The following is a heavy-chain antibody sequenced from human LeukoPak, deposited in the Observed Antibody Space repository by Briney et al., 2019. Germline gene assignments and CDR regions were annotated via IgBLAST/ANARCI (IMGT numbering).Heavy chain of an antibody. CDR3: AREIPRISPSMEY. CDR1: GYTFTSYG. Sequence: ASVKVSCKASGYTFTSYGISWVRQAPGQGLEWMGWISAYNGNKNYAQKLQGRVTMTTDTSTSTVYMELRSLRSDDTAVYYCAREIPRISPSMEYWGQGTLVTVSS. V-gene: IGHV1-18*01. CDR2: ISAYNGNK. J-gene: IGHJ4*02. D-gene: IGHD2-15*01.